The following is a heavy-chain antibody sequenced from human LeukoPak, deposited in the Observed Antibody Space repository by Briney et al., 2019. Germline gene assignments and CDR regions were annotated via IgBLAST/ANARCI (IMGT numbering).Heavy chain of an antibody. J-gene: IGHJ4*02. CDR3: GGGGYLLDY. Sequence: PGGSLRLSCAASKFTFRTDWMNWVRQAPGKGLVWVSRIKSDGRSTMYADSVKGRFTISRDNTKNMVYLQMNSLRAEDTAVYYCGGGGYLLDYWGQGTLATVSS. D-gene: IGHD1-26*01. CDR1: KFTFRTDW. CDR2: IKSDGRST. V-gene: IGHV3-74*03.